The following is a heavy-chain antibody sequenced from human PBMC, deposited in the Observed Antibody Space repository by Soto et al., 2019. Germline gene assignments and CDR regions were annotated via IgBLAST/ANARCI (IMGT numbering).Heavy chain of an antibody. CDR1: GFTFSSYE. CDR3: ARENPYYDFWSGNRGDFDY. V-gene: IGHV3-48*03. J-gene: IGHJ4*02. Sequence: GGSLRLSCAASGFTFSSYEMNWVRQAPGKGLEWVSYISSSGSTIYYADSVKGRFTISRDNAKNSLYLQMNSLRAEDTAVYYCARENPYYDFWSGNRGDFDYWGQGTLVTVYS. CDR2: ISSSGSTI. D-gene: IGHD3-3*01.